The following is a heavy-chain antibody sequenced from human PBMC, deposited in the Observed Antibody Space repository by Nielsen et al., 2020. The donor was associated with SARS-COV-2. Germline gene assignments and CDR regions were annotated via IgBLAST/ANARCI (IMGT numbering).Heavy chain of an antibody. Sequence: GESLKISCAASGFTFSSYGIHWVRQPPGKGLEWVAHMWYHGGDENYADSVRGRFTISRDLSKNTVYLQMSSLRVEDTAVYYCARDLTFGAYWFDPWSQGTLVTVSS. J-gene: IGHJ5*02. V-gene: IGHV3-33*01. CDR3: ARDLTFGAYWFDP. D-gene: IGHD3/OR15-3a*01. CDR1: GFTFSSYG. CDR2: MWYHGGDE.